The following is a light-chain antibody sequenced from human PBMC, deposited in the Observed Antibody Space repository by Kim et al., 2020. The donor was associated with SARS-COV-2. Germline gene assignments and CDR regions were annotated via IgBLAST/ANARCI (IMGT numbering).Light chain of an antibody. CDR1: TGAATIGYD. Sequence: PGRTVTLTWCTSTGAATIGYDSHWNQQKPGQAPRTLIDDTYKKQSSTPARFAGSLLGGKAAMTLSDAQPEDEADYYCLLSYSGTRVFGGGTQLTVL. CDR2: DTY. CDR3: LLSYSGTRV. J-gene: IGLJ2*01. V-gene: IGLV7-46*01.